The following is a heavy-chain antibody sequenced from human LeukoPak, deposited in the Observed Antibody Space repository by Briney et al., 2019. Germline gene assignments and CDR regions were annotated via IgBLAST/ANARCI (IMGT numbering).Heavy chain of an antibody. D-gene: IGHD6-19*01. V-gene: IGHV3-13*01. Sequence: GGSLRLSCAASGFTFSSYGMHRVRQATGKGLEWVSGIGTAGDTYYPGSVKGRFTISRENAKNSLYLQMNSLRAGDTAVYYCARAQGSGWYDYWGQGTLVTVSS. CDR3: ARAQGSGWYDY. J-gene: IGHJ4*02. CDR2: IGTAGDT. CDR1: GFTFSSYG.